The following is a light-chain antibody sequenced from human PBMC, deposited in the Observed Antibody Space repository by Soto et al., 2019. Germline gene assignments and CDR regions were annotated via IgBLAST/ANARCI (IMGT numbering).Light chain of an antibody. CDR2: GAS. J-gene: IGKJ1*01. V-gene: IGKV3-15*01. Sequence: EIVMTQSPATLSVSPGERATLSCRASQSVSSNLAWYQQKPGQAPRLLSYGASTRATGIPARFSGSGSGTEFTLSVSSLQSADFAGYYCQQYNSWPPGLGTFGQVTKVELK. CDR3: QQYNSWPPGLGT. CDR1: QSVSSN.